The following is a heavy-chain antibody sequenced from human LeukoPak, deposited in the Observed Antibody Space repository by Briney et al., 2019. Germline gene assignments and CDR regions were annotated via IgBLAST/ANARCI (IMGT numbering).Heavy chain of an antibody. CDR2: ISTSSTYI. J-gene: IGHJ4*02. D-gene: IGHD4-11*01. CDR1: GFTFSSYT. V-gene: IGHV3-21*01. Sequence: GGSLRLSCAASGFTFSSYTMNWVRQAPGKGLEWVSSISTSSTYIYYADSVKGRFTISRDNAKNSLYLQMNSLRAEDTAVYYCARDMTSNYWGQGTLVTVSS. CDR3: ARDMTSNY.